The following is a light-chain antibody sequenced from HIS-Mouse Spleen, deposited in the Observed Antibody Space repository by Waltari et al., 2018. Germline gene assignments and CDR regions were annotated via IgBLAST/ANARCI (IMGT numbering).Light chain of an antibody. CDR2: GAS. J-gene: IGKJ2*01. Sequence: EIVMTQSPATLPVSPGERATPPCRASQSVSSNLAWYQQKPGQAPRLLNYGASTRATGIPARCSGSGSGTEFTLTISSMQSEDFAVYYCQQYNNWPYTFGQGTKLEIK. CDR1: QSVSSN. V-gene: IGKV3-15*01. CDR3: QQYNNWPYT.